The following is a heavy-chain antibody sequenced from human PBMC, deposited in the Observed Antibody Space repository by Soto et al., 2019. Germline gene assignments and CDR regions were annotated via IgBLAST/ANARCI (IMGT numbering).Heavy chain of an antibody. CDR1: GFTFSTTW. Sequence: EVQLVESGGGLVQPGGSLRLSCAVSGFTFSTTWMHWVRQAPGQGLVWVSRINADGSDTKYANSVKGRFAISRDNAKNTLYLQMYSLRAEDTAVYYCARDTKWGSGRFDPWGRGTLVTVFS. J-gene: IGHJ5*02. D-gene: IGHD3-10*01. CDR3: ARDTKWGSGRFDP. V-gene: IGHV3-74*03. CDR2: INADGSDT.